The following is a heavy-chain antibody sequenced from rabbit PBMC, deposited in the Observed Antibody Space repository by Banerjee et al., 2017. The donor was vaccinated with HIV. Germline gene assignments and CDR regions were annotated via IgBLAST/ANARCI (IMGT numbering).Heavy chain of an antibody. V-gene: IGHV1S47*01. J-gene: IGHJ6*01. D-gene: IGHD2-1*01. CDR1: GIDFSSYY. Sequence: QEQLVESGGDLVQPEGSLTLTCTASGIDFSSYYYMCWVRQAPGKRPEWIACIYNGDGSTYYASWVNGRFTISRNTSLNTVDLKMTSLTAADTATYFCARDNADNNGVYWSLWGQGTLVTVS. CDR3: ARDNADNNGVYWSL. CDR2: IYNGDGST.